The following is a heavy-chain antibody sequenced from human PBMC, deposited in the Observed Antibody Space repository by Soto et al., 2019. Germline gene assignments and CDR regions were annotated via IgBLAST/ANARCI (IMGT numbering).Heavy chain of an antibody. D-gene: IGHD6-13*01. Sequence: GGSLRLSCAASGFTFSDYYMSWIRQAPGKGLEWVSYISSSSSYTNYADSVKGRFTISRDNAKNSLYLQMNSLRAEDTAVYYCAGTGYSSSWSYDYWGQGPLVTVSS. J-gene: IGHJ4*02. CDR2: ISSSSSYT. V-gene: IGHV3-11*06. CDR3: AGTGYSSSWSYDY. CDR1: GFTFSDYY.